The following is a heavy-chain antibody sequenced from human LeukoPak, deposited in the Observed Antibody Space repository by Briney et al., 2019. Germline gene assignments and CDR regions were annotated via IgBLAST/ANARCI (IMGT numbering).Heavy chain of an antibody. Sequence: GGSLRLSCSASAFICSNYAMKWVRQAPGKGLEWGSAINGSGDDRYYAGSVKGLFTISRDNSKNTMYLQMNRLRAEETAIYYCAKDRRSSGPYNWFDPWGQGTLVTVSS. J-gene: IGHJ5*02. CDR2: INGSGDDR. CDR3: AKDRRSSGPYNWFDP. CDR1: AFICSNYA. D-gene: IGHD3-22*01. V-gene: IGHV3-23*01.